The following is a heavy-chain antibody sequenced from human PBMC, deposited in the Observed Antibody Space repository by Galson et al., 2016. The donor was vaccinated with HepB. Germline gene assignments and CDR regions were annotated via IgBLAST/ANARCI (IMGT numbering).Heavy chain of an antibody. CDR2: IYWDDDK. D-gene: IGHD5-12*01. CDR3: VHSERGATKF. CDR1: GFSLTTSGVG. Sequence: PALVKPPQTLTLTCTLSGFSLTTSGVGVAWIRQPPGKALEWLALIYWDDDKRYSPSLKSRLTITMDTSKNQVVLIVTNVDPVDTATYYCVHSERGATKFWGQGTLVTVSS. J-gene: IGHJ4*02. V-gene: IGHV2-5*02.